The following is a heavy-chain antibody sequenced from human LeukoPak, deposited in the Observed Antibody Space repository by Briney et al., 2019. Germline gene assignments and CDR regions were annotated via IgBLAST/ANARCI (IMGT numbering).Heavy chain of an antibody. D-gene: IGHD2-15*01. V-gene: IGHV4-31*03. CDR3: ARESPRYCSGGSCQTMETNWFDP. Sequence: PSGTLSLTCTVSGGSISSGGYYWSWIRQHPGKGLEWIGYIYYSGSTYYNPSLKSRVTISVDMSKNQFSLKLSSVTAADTAVYYCARESPRYCSGGSCQTMETNWFDPWGQGTLVTVSS. CDR1: GGSISSGGYY. CDR2: IYYSGST. J-gene: IGHJ5*02.